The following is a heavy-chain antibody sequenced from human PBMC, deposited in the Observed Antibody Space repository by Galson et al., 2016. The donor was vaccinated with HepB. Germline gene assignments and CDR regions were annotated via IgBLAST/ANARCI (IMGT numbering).Heavy chain of an antibody. J-gene: IGHJ4*02. Sequence: SLRLSCAASGFSFSTYNMNWVRQAPGKGLEWLSYIGSSGSPIYYADSVKGRFTVSGDNAKNSLYLQMNGLRDEDTAVYYCARDYYRSGSYSFDYWGQGILVTVSS. CDR1: GFSFSTYN. D-gene: IGHD3-10*01. V-gene: IGHV3-48*02. CDR2: IGSSGSPI. CDR3: ARDYYRSGSYSFDY.